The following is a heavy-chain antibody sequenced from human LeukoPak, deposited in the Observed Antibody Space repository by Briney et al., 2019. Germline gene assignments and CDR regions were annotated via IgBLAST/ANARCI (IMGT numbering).Heavy chain of an antibody. Sequence: SETLSLTCSVSGGSISSYYWSWIRQPPGKGLEWIGYIYYSGSTNYNPSLKSRVTISVDTSKNQFSLKLSSVTAADTAVYYCARGRGSNYYGSGSYLNYWGQGTLVTVSS. CDR1: GGSISSYY. CDR2: IYYSGST. CDR3: ARGRGSNYYGSGSYLNY. J-gene: IGHJ4*02. V-gene: IGHV4-59*01. D-gene: IGHD3-10*01.